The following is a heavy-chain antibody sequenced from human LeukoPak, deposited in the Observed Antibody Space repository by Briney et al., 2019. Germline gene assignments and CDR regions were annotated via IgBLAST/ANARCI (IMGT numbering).Heavy chain of an antibody. CDR1: GGTFSSYA. Sequence: GSSVKVSCKASGGTFSSYAISWVRQAPGQGLEWMGGIIPIFGTANYAQKFQGRVTITADKSTSTAYMELSSLRSEDTAVYYCARDRGYSGWYGGFDYWGQGTLVTVSS. D-gene: IGHD6-19*01. J-gene: IGHJ4*02. CDR2: IIPIFGTA. CDR3: ARDRGYSGWYGGFDY. V-gene: IGHV1-69*06.